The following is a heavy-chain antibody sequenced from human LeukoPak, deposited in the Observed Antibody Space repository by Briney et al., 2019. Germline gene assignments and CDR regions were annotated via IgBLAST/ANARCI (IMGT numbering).Heavy chain of an antibody. CDR2: ISSSSSYI. Sequence: GGSLRLSCAASGSTFSSYSMNWVRQAPGKGLEWVSSISSSSSYIYYADSVKGRFTSSRDNAKNSLYLQMNSLRAEDTAVYYCPRAPLRYFDWLSYYFDYWGQGTLVTVSS. V-gene: IGHV3-21*01. CDR3: PRAPLRYFDWLSYYFDY. J-gene: IGHJ4*02. D-gene: IGHD3-9*01. CDR1: GSTFSSYS.